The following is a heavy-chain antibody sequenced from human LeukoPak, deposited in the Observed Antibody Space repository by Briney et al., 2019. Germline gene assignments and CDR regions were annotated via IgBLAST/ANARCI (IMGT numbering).Heavy chain of an antibody. D-gene: IGHD2-2*02. CDR1: GYTFTSYG. CDR2: ISAYNGNT. Sequence: ASVKVSCKASGYTFTSYGISWVRQAPGQGLEWMGWISAYNGNTNYAQKLQGRVTMTTDTSTSTAYMELWSLRSDDTAVYYCARVRSPHTDQLLYVIPTGNCFDPWGQGTLVTVSS. J-gene: IGHJ5*02. V-gene: IGHV1-18*01. CDR3: ARVRSPHTDQLLYVIPTGNCFDP.